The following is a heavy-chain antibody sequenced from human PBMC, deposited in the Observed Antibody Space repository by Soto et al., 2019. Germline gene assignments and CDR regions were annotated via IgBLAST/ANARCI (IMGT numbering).Heavy chain of an antibody. J-gene: IGHJ6*02. CDR1: GFTFSSYS. V-gene: IGHV3-21*01. D-gene: IGHD6-19*01. CDR2: ISSSSSYI. CDR3: ARDRSSGWYYYYGMDV. Sequence: PGGSLRLSCAASGFTFSSYSMNWVRQAPGKGLEWVSSISSSSSYIYYADSVKGRFTISRDNAKNSLYLQMNSLRAEDTAVYYCARDRSSGWYYYYGMDVWGQGTTVTVSS.